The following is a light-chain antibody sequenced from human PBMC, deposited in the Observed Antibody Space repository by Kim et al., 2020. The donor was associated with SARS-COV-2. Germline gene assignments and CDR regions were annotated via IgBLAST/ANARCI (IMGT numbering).Light chain of an antibody. Sequence: QSVVTQPASVSGSPGQSITISCTGTSSDVGGYNYVSWYQHHPGKAPKLMIYDVSKRPSGVSNRFSGSKSGNTASLTISGLQAEDAANYYCSSYTSSSTWVFGGGTKLTVL. CDR2: DVS. V-gene: IGLV2-14*03. J-gene: IGLJ3*02. CDR3: SSYTSSSTWV. CDR1: SSDVGGYNY.